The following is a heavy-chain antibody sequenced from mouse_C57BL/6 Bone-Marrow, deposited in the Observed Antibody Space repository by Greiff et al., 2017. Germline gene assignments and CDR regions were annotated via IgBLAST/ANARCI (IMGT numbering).Heavy chain of an antibody. CDR1: GYTFTSYG. D-gene: IGHD2-4*01. CDR3: ARYPYDYDC. CDR2: IYPRSGNT. V-gene: IGHV1-81*01. Sequence: VKLVESGAELARPGASVKLSCKASGYTFTSYGISWVKQRTGQGLEWIGEIYPRSGNTYYNEKFKGKATLTADKSSSTAYMELRSLTSEDSAVYFCARYPYDYDCWGQGTTLTVSS. J-gene: IGHJ2*01.